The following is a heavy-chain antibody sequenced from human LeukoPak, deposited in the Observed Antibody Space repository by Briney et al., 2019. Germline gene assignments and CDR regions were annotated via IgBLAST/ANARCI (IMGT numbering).Heavy chain of an antibody. Sequence: SETLSLTCTVSGGSISSSSYYWGWIRQPPGKGLEWIGSIYYSGSTYYNPSLKGRVTISVDTSKNQFSLKLSSVTAADMAVYYCARGRGEGRGIAMIRGVRAPSYNWFDPWGHGTLVTVSS. J-gene: IGHJ5*02. CDR2: IYYSGST. CDR3: ARGRGEGRGIAMIRGVRAPSYNWFDP. V-gene: IGHV4-39*07. D-gene: IGHD3-10*01. CDR1: GGSISSSSYY.